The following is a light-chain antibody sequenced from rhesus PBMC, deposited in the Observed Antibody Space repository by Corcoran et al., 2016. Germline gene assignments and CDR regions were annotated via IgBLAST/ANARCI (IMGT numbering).Light chain of an antibody. Sequence: DIQMTQSPSSLSASVGDRVTITCRASQGISSWLAWYQQKPGKAPKLLIYKASSLQSGVPSRFSGSGPWTDFPLTISSLQPEDFATYYCPQYNSAPPTFGGGTKVEIK. V-gene: IGKV1-21*01. CDR2: KAS. CDR1: QGISSW. CDR3: PQYNSAPPT. J-gene: IGKJ4*01.